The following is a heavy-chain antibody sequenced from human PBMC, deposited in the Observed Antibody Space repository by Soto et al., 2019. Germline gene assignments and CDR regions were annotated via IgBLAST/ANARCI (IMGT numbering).Heavy chain of an antibody. J-gene: IGHJ4*02. V-gene: IGHV3-74*01. Sequence: EVQLVESGGGLVQPGGSLRLSCAASGFSFSNYWIHWVRQAPGKGLVWVSRIKTDGSSTDYAASVKGRFTFSRDNAKNPLYLQMNSMTAEDTAVYYCEKREGNTYGLFHWGQGTLVTVSS. CDR1: GFSFSNYW. CDR3: EKREGNTYGLFH. D-gene: IGHD5-18*01. CDR2: IKTDGSST.